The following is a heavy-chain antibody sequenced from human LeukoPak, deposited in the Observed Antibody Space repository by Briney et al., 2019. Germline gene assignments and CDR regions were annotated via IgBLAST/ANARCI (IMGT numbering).Heavy chain of an antibody. V-gene: IGHV1-3*04. J-gene: IGHJ5*02. CDR1: GYNFISYA. CDR3: ARDRVVGLAPFDP. D-gene: IGHD2-15*01. CDR2: IHTDNGDT. Sequence: ASVKVSCKASGYNFISYAMHWVRQAPGQRLEWMGWIHTDNGDTKYSHYFLGRVTITRDTSANTAYMEPSGLRSEDTAVYYCARDRVVGLAPFDPWGQGTLVTVSS.